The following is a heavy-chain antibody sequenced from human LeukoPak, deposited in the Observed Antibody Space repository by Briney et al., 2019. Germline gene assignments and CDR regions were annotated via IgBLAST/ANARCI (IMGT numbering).Heavy chain of an antibody. Sequence: GGSLRLSCSASGVIFSEFSMHWVRQAPGKGLEWVTFIRYDGGDQYYAESVKGRFTISRDNSKNTLYLQMNSLRAEDTAVYYCAKDADSSGWYVYWGQGTLVTVSS. CDR2: IRYDGGDQ. J-gene: IGHJ4*02. CDR1: GVIFSEFS. CDR3: AKDADSSGWYVY. D-gene: IGHD6-19*01. V-gene: IGHV3-30*02.